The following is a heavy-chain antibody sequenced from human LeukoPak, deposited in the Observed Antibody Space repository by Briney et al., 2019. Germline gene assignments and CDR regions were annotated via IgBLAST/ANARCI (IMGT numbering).Heavy chain of an antibody. J-gene: IGHJ5*02. CDR3: AKGRPMTTVTTWFWFDP. Sequence: PGESLRLSCAASGFTFSSYAMSWVRQAPGKGLEWVSAISGSGGSTYYADSVKGRFTISRDNSKNTLYLQVNSLRAEDTAVYYCAKGRPMTTVTTWFWFDPWGQGTLVTVSS. V-gene: IGHV3-23*01. CDR2: ISGSGGST. CDR1: GFTFSSYA. D-gene: IGHD4-17*01.